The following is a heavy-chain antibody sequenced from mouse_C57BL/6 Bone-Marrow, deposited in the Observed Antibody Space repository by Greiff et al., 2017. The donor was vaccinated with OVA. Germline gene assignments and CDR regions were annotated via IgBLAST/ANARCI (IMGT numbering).Heavy chain of an antibody. J-gene: IGHJ4*01. D-gene: IGHD1-1*01. Sequence: VQLQQSGAELVKPGASVKLSCTASGFNIKDYYMHWVKQRTEQGLEWIGRIDPEDGETKYAPKFQGKATITADTSSNTAYLQLSSLTSEDTAVYYGANRLGSSHGAMDYWGQGTSVTVSS. CDR1: GFNIKDYY. V-gene: IGHV14-2*01. CDR2: IDPEDGET. CDR3: ANRLGSSHGAMDY.